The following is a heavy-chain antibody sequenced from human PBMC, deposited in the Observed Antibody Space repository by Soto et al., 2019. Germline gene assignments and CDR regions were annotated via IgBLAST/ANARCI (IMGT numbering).Heavy chain of an antibody. CDR3: AKDFTPDGYWDFDY. Sequence: GGSLRLSCAASGFTFSTYTMSWVRQAPGKGLEWVSAVLQTGSSTYYADSVKDRFTISRDNSKNTLYLQMNNLRVEDTAVYYCAKDFTPDGYWDFDYWGQGTLVTVSS. CDR2: VLQTGSST. J-gene: IGHJ4*02. CDR1: GFTFSTYT. V-gene: IGHV3-23*01. D-gene: IGHD4-17*01.